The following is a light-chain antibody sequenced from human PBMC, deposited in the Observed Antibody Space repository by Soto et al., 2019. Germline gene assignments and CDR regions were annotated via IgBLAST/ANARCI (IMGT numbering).Light chain of an antibody. V-gene: IGKV1-5*03. J-gene: IGKJ1*01. CDR1: QTISSW. CDR2: KAS. Sequence: DIQMTQHTCTLSGSVGDRVTITCRASQTISSWLAWYQQKPGKAPKLLIYKASTLKSGVPSRFSGSGSGTEFTLTISSLQPDDFATYYCQHYNSYSEAFGQGTKVDIK. CDR3: QHYNSYSEA.